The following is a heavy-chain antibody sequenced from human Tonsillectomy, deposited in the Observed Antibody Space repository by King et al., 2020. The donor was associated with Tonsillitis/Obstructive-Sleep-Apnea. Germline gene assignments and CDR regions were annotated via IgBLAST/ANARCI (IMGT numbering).Heavy chain of an antibody. CDR1: GFTFSSYG. Sequence: VQLVESGGGVVQPGRSLRLSCAASGFTFSSYGMHWVRQAPGKGLEWVAGIWYDGSNKYYADSVKGRFTISRDNSKNTLYLQMNSLRAEDTAVYYCARDLGYCSSTSCYLVGAFDIWGQGTMVTVSS. CDR3: ARDLGYCSSTSCYLVGAFDI. J-gene: IGHJ3*02. V-gene: IGHV3-33*01. D-gene: IGHD2-2*01. CDR2: IWYDGSNK.